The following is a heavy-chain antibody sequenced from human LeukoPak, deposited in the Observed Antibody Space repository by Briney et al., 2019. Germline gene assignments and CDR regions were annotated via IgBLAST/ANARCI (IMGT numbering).Heavy chain of an antibody. CDR1: GYTFTGYY. Sequence: GASVKVSCKASGYTFTGYYIHWVRQAPGQGLEWMGWINPNSGATNYAQKFQGRVTMTRDTSISTAYMEVSRLRSDDTAVYYCARRPPHSDYGSGSRFDYWGQGTLVTVSS. CDR2: INPNSGAT. D-gene: IGHD3-10*01. CDR3: ARRPPHSDYGSGSRFDY. V-gene: IGHV1-2*02. J-gene: IGHJ4*02.